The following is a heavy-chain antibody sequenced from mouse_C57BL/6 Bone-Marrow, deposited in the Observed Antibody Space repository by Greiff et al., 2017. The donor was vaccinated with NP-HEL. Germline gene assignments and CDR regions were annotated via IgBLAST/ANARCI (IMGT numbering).Heavy chain of an antibody. J-gene: IGHJ2*01. D-gene: IGHD2-10*01. CDR2: ISSGGSYT. Sequence: VQLKESGGDLVKPGGSLKLSCAASGFTFSSYGMSWVRQTPDKRLEWVATISSGGSYTYYPDSVKGRFTISRDNAKNTLYLQMGSLKSEDTAMYYCASLLGFDYWGQGTTLTVSS. V-gene: IGHV5-6*01. CDR3: ASLLGFDY. CDR1: GFTFSSYG.